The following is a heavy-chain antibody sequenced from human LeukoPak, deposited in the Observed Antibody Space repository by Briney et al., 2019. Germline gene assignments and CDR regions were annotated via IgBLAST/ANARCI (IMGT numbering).Heavy chain of an antibody. CDR3: TTDVDDAFDI. V-gene: IGHV3-15*01. Sequence: GGSLRLSCTASGFTFGDYAMSWVRQAPGKGLEWVGRIKSKTDGGTTDYAAPVKGRFTISRDDSKNTLYLQMNSLKTEDTAVYYCTTDVDDAFDIWGQGTMVTVSS. CDR2: IKSKTDGGTT. CDR1: GFTFGDYA. J-gene: IGHJ3*02.